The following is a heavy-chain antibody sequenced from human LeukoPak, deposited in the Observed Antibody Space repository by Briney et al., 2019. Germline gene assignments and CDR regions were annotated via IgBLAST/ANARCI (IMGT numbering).Heavy chain of an antibody. Sequence: GASVKVSCKASGYTFTSYDINWVRQATGQGLEWMGWMNPNSGNTGYAQKFQGRVTMTTDTSTSTAYMELRSLRSDDTAVYYCARDYGGDYYQLMTWGQGTLVTVSS. J-gene: IGHJ5*02. V-gene: IGHV1-8*01. D-gene: IGHD2-21*01. CDR2: MNPNSGNT. CDR1: GYTFTSYD. CDR3: ARDYGGDYYQLMT.